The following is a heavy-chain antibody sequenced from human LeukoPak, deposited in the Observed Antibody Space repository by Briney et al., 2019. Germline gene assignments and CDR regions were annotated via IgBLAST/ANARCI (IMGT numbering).Heavy chain of an antibody. J-gene: IGHJ4*02. CDR3: ARESIAVADTDY. D-gene: IGHD6-19*01. V-gene: IGHV3-11*06. Sequence: GGSLRLSCAASGFTFSDYYMSWIRQAPGKGLEWVSYISSSSSYTNYADSVKGRFTISRDNAKNSLYLQMNSLRAEDTAVYYCARESIAVADTDYWGQGTLVTVSS. CDR1: GFTFSDYY. CDR2: ISSSSSYT.